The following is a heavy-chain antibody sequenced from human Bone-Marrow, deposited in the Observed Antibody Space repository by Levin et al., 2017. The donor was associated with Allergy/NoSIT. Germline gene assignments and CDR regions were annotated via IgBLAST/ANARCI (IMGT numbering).Heavy chain of an antibody. CDR3: ARTCWEGSSRSRPLPFAS. D-gene: IGHD6-6*01. CDR2: IDWDDDK. CDR1: GFSLSTSGMR. Sequence: SGPTLVKPTQTLTLTCSFSGFSLSTSGMRVSWIRQPPGKALEWLARIDWDDDKFYSTSLKTRLTISKDTSKNQVVLTMTNMDPVDTATYYCARTCWEGSSRSRPLPFASWGQGTLVTVSS. V-gene: IGHV2-70*04. J-gene: IGHJ4*02.